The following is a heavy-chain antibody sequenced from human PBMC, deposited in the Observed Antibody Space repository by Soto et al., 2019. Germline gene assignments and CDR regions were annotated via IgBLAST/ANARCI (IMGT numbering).Heavy chain of an antibody. D-gene: IGHD3-10*01. J-gene: IGHJ4*02. Sequence: QVQLVQSGAEVKKPGASVKVSCKASGYTFTSYGISWVQQAPGQGLEWMGWISAYNGNTNYAQKLKGRVNMTTDTSTSTAYMELRSLRSDDTAVYYCARDRQFTMVRGVIDFDYWGQGTLVTVSS. CDR1: GYTFTSYG. CDR2: ISAYNGNT. CDR3: ARDRQFTMVRGVIDFDY. V-gene: IGHV1-18*01.